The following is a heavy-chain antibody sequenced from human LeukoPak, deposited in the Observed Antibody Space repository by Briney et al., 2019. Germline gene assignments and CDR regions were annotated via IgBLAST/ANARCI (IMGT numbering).Heavy chain of an antibody. CDR1: AGSFGGGY. V-gene: IGHV4-34*01. J-gene: IGHJ5*02. D-gene: IGHD5-18*01. Sequence: AYKAGSFGGGYRVCIRGPRIKRIKWIGEINHSGSTNYNPSLKSRVTISVDTSKNQFSLKLSSVTAADTAVYYCARAAGGIQLWNNWVDPWGQGTLVTVSS. CDR2: INHSGST. CDR3: ARAAGGIQLWNNWVDP.